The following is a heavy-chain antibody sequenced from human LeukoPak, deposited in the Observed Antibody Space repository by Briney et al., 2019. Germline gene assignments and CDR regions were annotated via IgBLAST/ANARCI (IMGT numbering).Heavy chain of an antibody. J-gene: IGHJ4*02. Sequence: PSETLSLTCTVSGYSISSGYYWGWIRQPPGKGLEWIGGIYHSGSTYYNPSLKSRVTISIDTSENQFSLKLSSVTAADTAVYYCAGKYYYDTSGYFYVDYWGQGTLVTVSS. V-gene: IGHV4-38-2*02. CDR1: GYSISSGYY. CDR2: IYHSGST. D-gene: IGHD3-22*01. CDR3: AGKYYYDTSGYFYVDY.